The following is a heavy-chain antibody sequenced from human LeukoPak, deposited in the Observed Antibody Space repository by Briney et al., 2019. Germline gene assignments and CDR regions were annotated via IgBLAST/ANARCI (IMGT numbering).Heavy chain of an antibody. CDR1: GFTFSSSG. Sequence: GGSLRSSFAAPGFTFSSSGWPWVRQAPGKGLVWVARIDTDGSTTNYADSVKGRFTISRDNAKNTLYLQMNSLIAEDTAVYYCASTPTSGGYWGQGTLVTVSS. CDR3: ASTPTSGGY. V-gene: IGHV3-74*01. D-gene: IGHD2-15*01. CDR2: IDTDGSTT. J-gene: IGHJ4*02.